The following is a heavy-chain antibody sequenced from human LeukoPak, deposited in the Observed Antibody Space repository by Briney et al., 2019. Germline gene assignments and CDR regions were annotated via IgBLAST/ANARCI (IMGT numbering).Heavy chain of an antibody. V-gene: IGHV1-2*06. CDR2: INPNSGGT. Sequence: ASVKVSCKASGYTFTGYYMHWVRQAPGQGLEWMGRINPNSGGTNYAQKFQGRVTMTRDTSTSTVYMELSSLRSEDTAVYYCSVEGSGSYLYFDYWGQGTLVTVSS. CDR1: GYTFTGYY. D-gene: IGHD3-10*01. CDR3: SVEGSGSYLYFDY. J-gene: IGHJ4*02.